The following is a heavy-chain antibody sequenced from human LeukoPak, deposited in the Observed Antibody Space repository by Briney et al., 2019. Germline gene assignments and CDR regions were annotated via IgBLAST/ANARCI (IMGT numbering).Heavy chain of an antibody. V-gene: IGHV1-24*01. CDR1: GYTLTELS. CDR2: FDPEDGET. J-gene: IGHJ4*02. Sequence: ASVKVSCKVSGYTLTELSMHWVRQAPGKGLEWMGGFDPEDGETIYAQKFQGRVTMTEDTSTDTAYMELSSLRSEDTAVYYCATGERGTVGGPWWGKDYWGQGTLVTVSS. CDR3: ATGERGTVGGPWWGKDY. D-gene: IGHD4/OR15-4a*01.